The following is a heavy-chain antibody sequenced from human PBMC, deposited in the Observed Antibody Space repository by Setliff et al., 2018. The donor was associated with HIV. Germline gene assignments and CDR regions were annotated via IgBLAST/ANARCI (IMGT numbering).Heavy chain of an antibody. J-gene: IGHJ4*02. Sequence: PGESLKISCEASGFTFSSYAMHWVRQAPGKGLGWVAFLRFDGSNQYYADSVKGRFTISRDNSRNTLYLQMHSLTPEDTAVYYCAKDVARRLAAIGRRGFFDSGGQGTLVTVSS. V-gene: IGHV3-30*02. CDR3: AKDVARRLAAIGRRGFFDS. CDR2: LRFDGSNQ. D-gene: IGHD6-13*01. CDR1: GFTFSSYA.